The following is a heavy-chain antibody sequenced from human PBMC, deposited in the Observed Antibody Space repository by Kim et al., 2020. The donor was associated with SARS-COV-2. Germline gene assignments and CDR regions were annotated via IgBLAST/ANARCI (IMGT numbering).Heavy chain of an antibody. CDR2: IYYSGST. V-gene: IGHV4-31*03. CDR1: GGSISSGVYY. D-gene: IGHD2-15*01. CDR3: ARAQPHLSLGYCSGGSCYPGAFDI. J-gene: IGHJ3*02. Sequence: SETLSLTCTVSGGSISSGVYYWSWIRQHPGKGLEWIGYIYYSGSTYYNPSLKSRVTISVDTSKNQFSLKLSSVTAADTAVYYCARAQPHLSLGYCSGGSCYPGAFDIWGQVTMVTVSS.